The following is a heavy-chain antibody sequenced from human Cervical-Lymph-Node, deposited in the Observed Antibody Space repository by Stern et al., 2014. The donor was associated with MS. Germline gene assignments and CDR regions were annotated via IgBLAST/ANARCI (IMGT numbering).Heavy chain of an antibody. CDR2: MSYDGSHK. D-gene: IGHD3-22*01. CDR1: GFAFRTYG. CDR3: AKDRSTPYDSSGFYYSYGMDV. J-gene: IGHJ6*02. Sequence: QVQLVESGGGVVQPGRSLRLSCAASGFAFRTYGMHWVRQAPGKGLEWMALMSYDGSHKYYADSVRGRFTISRDNSKNTLSLQMNSLRAEDTAVYYCAKDRSTPYDSSGFYYSYGMDVWGQGTTVTVSS. V-gene: IGHV3-30*18.